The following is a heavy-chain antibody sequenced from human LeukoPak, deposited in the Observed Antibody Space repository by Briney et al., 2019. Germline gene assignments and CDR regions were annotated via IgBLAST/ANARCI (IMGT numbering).Heavy chain of an antibody. D-gene: IGHD2-15*01. CDR3: ARDANLGYCSGGSCYDFGY. J-gene: IGHJ4*02. CDR1: GYTFTSYY. Sequence: GASVKVSCKASGYTFTSYYMHWVRQASGQGLEWMGIINPSGGSTSYAQKFQGRVTMTRDTSTSTVYMELSSLRSEDTAVYYCARDANLGYCSGGSCYDFGYWGQGTLVTVSS. CDR2: INPSGGST. V-gene: IGHV1-46*01.